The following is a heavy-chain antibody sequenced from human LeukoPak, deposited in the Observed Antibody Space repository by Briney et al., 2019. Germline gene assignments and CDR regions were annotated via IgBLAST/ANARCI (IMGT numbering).Heavy chain of an antibody. J-gene: IGHJ4*02. Sequence: SQTLSLTCAISGDSVSSNSAAWNWLRQSPSRGLEWLGRTYYRSKWYNDYAVSVKSRITINPDTSKNQFSLQLNSVTPEDTAVYYCARAAYYYDSSGLIFDYWGQGTLVTVSS. V-gene: IGHV6-1*01. CDR3: ARAAYYYDSSGLIFDY. CDR2: TYYRSKWYN. CDR1: GDSVSSNSAA. D-gene: IGHD3-22*01.